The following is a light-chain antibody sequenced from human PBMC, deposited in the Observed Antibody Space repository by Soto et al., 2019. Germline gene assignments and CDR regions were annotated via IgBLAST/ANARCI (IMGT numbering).Light chain of an antibody. Sequence: EIVLTQSPGTLSLSPGERATLSSRASQRVSRSYLARYQQNPGQAPRLLIYGASSRATAIPDRFSGSGSGTHFTLTSSRLEAEDFAVYYCQQYGSSPTLGGGTKVDSK. CDR2: GAS. V-gene: IGKV3-20*01. J-gene: IGKJ4*01. CDR1: QRVSRSY. CDR3: QQYGSSPT.